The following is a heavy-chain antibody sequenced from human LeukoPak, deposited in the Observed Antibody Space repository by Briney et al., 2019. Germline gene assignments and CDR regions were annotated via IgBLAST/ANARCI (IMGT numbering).Heavy chain of an antibody. Sequence: ASVKVSCKVSGYTLTELSMHWVRQAPGKGLEWMGGFDPEDGETIYAQKFQGGVTMTEDTSTDTAYMELSSLRSEDTAVYYCATAKSNYDILTGYYFWGFAFDIWGQGTMVTVSS. CDR1: GYTLTELS. V-gene: IGHV1-24*01. CDR2: FDPEDGET. D-gene: IGHD3-9*01. J-gene: IGHJ3*02. CDR3: ATAKSNYDILTGYYFWGFAFDI.